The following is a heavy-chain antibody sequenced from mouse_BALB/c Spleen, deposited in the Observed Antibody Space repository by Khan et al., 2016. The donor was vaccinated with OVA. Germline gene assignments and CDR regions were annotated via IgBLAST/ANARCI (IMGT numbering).Heavy chain of an antibody. V-gene: IGHV1-26*01. CDR3: ARGDDFFAS. CDR2: VNPNTDNI. CDR1: GYSFTLYY. D-gene: IGHD2-12*01. J-gene: IGHJ3*01. Sequence: VQLKQSGPDLVKPGASVKISCKASGYSFTLYYMSWVKQSHGKSLEWIGRVNPNTDNINYNQEFKGKAILTVDKSSNTAYMELRSLTSEDSAVYFCARGDDFFASRGQGTLVTVSA.